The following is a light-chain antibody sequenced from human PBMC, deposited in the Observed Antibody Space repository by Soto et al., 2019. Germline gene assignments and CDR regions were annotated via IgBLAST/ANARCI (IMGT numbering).Light chain of an antibody. CDR3: SSYTRSTTPSV. J-gene: IGLJ1*01. CDR1: SSDVGAYTY. CDR2: DVS. V-gene: IGLV2-14*01. Sequence: QSVLTQPASVSGSPGQSITISCTGTSSDVGAYTYVSWYQQHPGKAPKLIIYDVSDRPSGVSNRFSGSKSGNTASLTISGLQAEDEADYYCSSYTRSTTPSVFGTGTKLTVL.